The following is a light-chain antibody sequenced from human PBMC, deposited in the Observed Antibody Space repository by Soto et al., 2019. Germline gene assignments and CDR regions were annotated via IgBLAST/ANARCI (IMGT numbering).Light chain of an antibody. CDR3: QRYGSDSTT. CDR1: QDINIW. CDR2: KAY. Sequence: DIQMTQSPSTLSASVGDRVTITCRASQDINIWLAWYQQKPGKAPTLLIYKAYTFERGVPSRFIGSESGTDFTLAISSLQPNDFATYYCQRYGSDSTTFGQGTRLDI. V-gene: IGKV1-5*03. J-gene: IGKJ2*01.